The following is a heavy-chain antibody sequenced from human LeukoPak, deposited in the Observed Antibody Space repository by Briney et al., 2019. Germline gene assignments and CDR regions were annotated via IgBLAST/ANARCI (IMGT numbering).Heavy chain of an antibody. CDR2: IIPIFGTA. J-gene: IGHJ4*02. CDR1: GGTFSSYA. Sequence: SVKVSCKASGGTFSSYAISWVRQAPGQGLEWMGGIIPIFGTANYAQKFQGRVTITADESTSTAYMELGSLRSEDTAVYYCAPYYYDSSGYYRDCDYWGQGTLVTVSS. V-gene: IGHV1-69*13. D-gene: IGHD3-22*01. CDR3: APYYYDSSGYYRDCDY.